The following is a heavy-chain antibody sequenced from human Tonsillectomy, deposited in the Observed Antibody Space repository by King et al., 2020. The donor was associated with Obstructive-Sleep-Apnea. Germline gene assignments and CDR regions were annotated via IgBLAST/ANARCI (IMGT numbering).Heavy chain of an antibody. J-gene: IGHJ3*02. Sequence: VQLVESGGGLVQPVGSLRLSCAASGFTFSSYWMHGVRQAPGEGLVWVSRISSDGSNTNYADSVKGRFTISRDNAKNTLYMQVNSLTAEDTAVYYCAREEWGTFDIWGQGTMVTVSS. CDR2: ISSDGSNT. CDR3: AREEWGTFDI. D-gene: IGHD3-16*01. CDR1: GFTFSSYW. V-gene: IGHV3-74*01.